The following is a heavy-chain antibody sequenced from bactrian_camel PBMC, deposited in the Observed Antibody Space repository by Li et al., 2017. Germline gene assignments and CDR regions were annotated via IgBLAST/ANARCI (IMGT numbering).Heavy chain of an antibody. CDR3: AAGRDCGWYAGGLYNY. J-gene: IGHJ4*01. V-gene: IGHV3S63*01. Sequence: HVQLVESGGGSVQAGGSLTLSCSVSGNGDGSGYWCSAWFRQAPGQEREGVAAIYSGDGSAIYSDSATGRFTISQDTASKTVVLQMNSLKAEDAAMYYCAAGRDCGWYAGGLYNYWGQGTQVTVS. D-gene: IGHD6*01. CDR1: GNGDGSGYWC. CDR2: IYSGDGSA.